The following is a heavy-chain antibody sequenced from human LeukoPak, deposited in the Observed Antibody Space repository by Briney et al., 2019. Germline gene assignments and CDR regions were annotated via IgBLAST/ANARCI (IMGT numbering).Heavy chain of an antibody. CDR3: AKGAYDYVDVAYFDF. V-gene: IGHV3-23*01. CDR1: GFSFNNYA. J-gene: IGHJ4*02. D-gene: IGHD5-12*01. CDR2: IIASSGST. Sequence: PGGSLRLSCTASGFSFNNYAMTWFRQAPGKGLEWVSIIIASSGSTFYADSVKGRFTISRDNSKSTLYLQMNSLSVEDTAVYYCAKGAYDYVDVAYFDFWGQGALVTVSS.